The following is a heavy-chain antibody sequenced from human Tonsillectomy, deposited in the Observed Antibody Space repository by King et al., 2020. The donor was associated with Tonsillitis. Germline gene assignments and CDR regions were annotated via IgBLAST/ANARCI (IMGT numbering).Heavy chain of an antibody. CDR3: ARGNYFDN. V-gene: IGHV3-21*01. CDR2: ISSSSNYI. J-gene: IGHJ4*02. Sequence: VQLVESGGGLVKPGGSLRLSCAASGFTFSSYSMIWVRQAPGKGLEWVSSISSSSNYIYYADSVKGRFTISRDTAKNSLYLQMNSLRAEDTALYYCARGNYFDNWGQGTLVTVSS. CDR1: GFTFSSYS.